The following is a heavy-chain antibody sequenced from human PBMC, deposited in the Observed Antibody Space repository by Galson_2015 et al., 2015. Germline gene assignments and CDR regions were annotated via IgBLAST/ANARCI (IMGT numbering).Heavy chain of an antibody. Sequence: SLRLSCAASGFTFSSYEMNWVRQAPGKGLEWVSYISSSGSTIYYADSVKGRFTISRDNAKNSLYLQMNSLRAEDTAVYYCAKAAGFKYGWDLPQWFGPWGQGTLVTVSS. CDR2: ISSSGSTI. V-gene: IGHV3-48*03. CDR3: AKAAGFKYGWDLPQWFGP. CDR1: GFTFSSYE. J-gene: IGHJ5*02. D-gene: IGHD5-18*01.